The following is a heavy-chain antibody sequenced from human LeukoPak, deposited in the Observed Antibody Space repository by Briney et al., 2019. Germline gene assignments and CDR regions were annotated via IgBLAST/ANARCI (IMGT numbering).Heavy chain of an antibody. CDR3: AKSYRRDGYNWEIRVAAFDI. CDR2: ISWNSGSI. V-gene: IGHV3-9*01. J-gene: IGHJ3*02. Sequence: GRSLRLSCAASGFTFDDYAIHWVRQAPGKGLEWVSGISWNSGSIDYAASVKGSFTISRDNAKQSLYLQMTSLRAEDTALYYCAKSYRRDGYNWEIRVAAFDIWGQGTMVTVSS. D-gene: IGHD5-24*01. CDR1: GFTFDDYA.